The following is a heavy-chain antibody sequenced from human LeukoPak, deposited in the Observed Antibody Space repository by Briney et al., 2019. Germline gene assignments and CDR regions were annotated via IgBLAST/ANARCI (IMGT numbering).Heavy chain of an antibody. Sequence: SETLSLTCTVSGGSISNYYWSWIRQPAGKGLEWIGRIYSSGTTIYNPSLKSRVTMSVDTSKNQFSLKLSSVTAADTAVYFCASGSSGYDPWGQGTLATVSS. V-gene: IGHV4-4*07. D-gene: IGHD5-12*01. CDR1: GGSISNYY. CDR3: ASGSSGYDP. CDR2: IYSSGTT. J-gene: IGHJ5*02.